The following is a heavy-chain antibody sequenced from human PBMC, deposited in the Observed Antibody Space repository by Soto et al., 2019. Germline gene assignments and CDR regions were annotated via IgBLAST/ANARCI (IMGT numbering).Heavy chain of an antibody. CDR1: AGSFSGYY. CDR3: ARDKITGLFDY. D-gene: IGHD2-8*02. V-gene: IGHV4-34*01. J-gene: IGHJ4*02. CDR2: INHSGST. Sequence: PSETLSLTCAVYAGSFSGYYWTWIRQPPGTGLEWIGEINHSGSTNYNPSLKSRVTISVDTSKNQFSLKLTSVTAADTAVYYCARDKITGLFDYWGPGTLVTVSS.